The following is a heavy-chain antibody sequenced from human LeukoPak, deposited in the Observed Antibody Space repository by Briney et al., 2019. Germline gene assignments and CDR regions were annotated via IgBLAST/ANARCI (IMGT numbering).Heavy chain of an antibody. J-gene: IGHJ5*02. CDR2: IYTSGST. D-gene: IGHD3-22*01. CDR3: ARVVISWFDP. CDR1: GYSIISDYY. Sequence: SETLSLTCTVSGYSIISDYYWGWIRPPPGKELEWIGRIYTSGSTNYNPSLKSRVTMSVDTSKNQFSLKLSSVTAADTAVYYCARVVISWFDPWGQGTLVTVSS. V-gene: IGHV4-38-2*02.